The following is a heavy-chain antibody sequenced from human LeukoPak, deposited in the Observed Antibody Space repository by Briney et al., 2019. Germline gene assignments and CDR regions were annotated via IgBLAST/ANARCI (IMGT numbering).Heavy chain of an antibody. V-gene: IGHV3-23*01. J-gene: IGHJ4*02. Sequence: PGGSLRLSCAASGFTFSSYAMSWVRQAPGKGLEWVSGIRGGSTYYADSVKGRFTISRDNSKNTLYLQMNSLRAEDTALYYCAKLGGYNVNSPIDYWGQGTLVTASS. CDR2: IRGGST. CDR1: GFTFSSYA. D-gene: IGHD3-10*02. CDR3: AKLGGYNVNSPIDY.